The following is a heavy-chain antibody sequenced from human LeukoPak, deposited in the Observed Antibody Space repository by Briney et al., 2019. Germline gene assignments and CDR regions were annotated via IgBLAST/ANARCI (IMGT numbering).Heavy chain of an antibody. J-gene: IGHJ6*02. CDR2: IYSGGST. D-gene: IGHD3-10*01. V-gene: IGHV3-66*01. CDR1: GFTFSMYW. CDR3: ARERAITMVRGVMSVYYYYGMDV. Sequence: GGSLRLSCAVSGFTFSMYWMSWVRQAPGKGLEWVSVIYSGGSTYYADSVKGRFTISRDNSKNTLYLQMNSLRAEDTAVYYCARERAITMVRGVMSVYYYYGMDVWGQGTTVTVSS.